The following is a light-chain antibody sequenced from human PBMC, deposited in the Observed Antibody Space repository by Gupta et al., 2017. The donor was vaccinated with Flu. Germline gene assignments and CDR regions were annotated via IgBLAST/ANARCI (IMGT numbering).Light chain of an antibody. CDR2: EVN. CDR3: HAYDITGARLV. J-gene: IGLJ2*01. CDR1: SGDDGGHNP. V-gene: IGLV2-23*02. Sequence: IGGSGDDGGHNPVCWYQQTPGKAPILLIYEVNKRPSGISDRFSGSKSGTTATLTIRGIQSDDEADYHCHAYDITGARLVFGGGTKLTVL.